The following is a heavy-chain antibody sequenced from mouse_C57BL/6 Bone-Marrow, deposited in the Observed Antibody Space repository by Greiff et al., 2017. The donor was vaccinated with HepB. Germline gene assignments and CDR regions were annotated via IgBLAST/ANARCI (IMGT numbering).Heavy chain of an antibody. J-gene: IGHJ2*01. CDR3: ARHPYEYDGY. CDR1: GYTFTSYW. V-gene: IGHV1-64*01. D-gene: IGHD2-4*01. CDR2: IHPNSGST. Sequence: VQLQQSGAELVKPGASVKLSCKASGYTFTSYWMHWVKQRPGQGLEWIGMIHPNSGSTNYNEKFKSKATLTVDKSSSTAYMQLSSLTSEDSAVYYCARHPYEYDGYWGQGTTLTVSS.